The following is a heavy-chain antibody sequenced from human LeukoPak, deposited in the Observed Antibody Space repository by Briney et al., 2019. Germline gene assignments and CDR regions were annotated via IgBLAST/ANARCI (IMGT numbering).Heavy chain of an antibody. CDR2: IGGGGSFI. V-gene: IGHV3-48*01. Sequence: GGSLRLSCAASGFTFRTYSMNWVRQAPGKGLEWVSHIGGGGSFIYYADSVKGRFTIPRDNAKNSVYLQMNSLRAEDTAVYYCARDPNGDYVGAFDFWGQGTMVTVSS. D-gene: IGHD4-17*01. CDR3: ARDPNGDYVGAFDF. J-gene: IGHJ3*01. CDR1: GFTFRTYS.